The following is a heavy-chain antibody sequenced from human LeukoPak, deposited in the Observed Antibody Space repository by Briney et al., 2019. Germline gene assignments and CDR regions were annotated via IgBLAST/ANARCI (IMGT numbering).Heavy chain of an antibody. CDR2: ISSSSSYI. CDR1: GFTFSSYS. V-gene: IGHV3-21*01. Sequence: GGSLRLSGAASGFTFSSYSMNWVRQAPGKGLEWVSSISSSSSYIYYADSVKGRFTISRDNAKNSLYLQMNNLRAEDTAVYYCARNRNDYGDYVHDYWGQGTLVTVSS. D-gene: IGHD4-17*01. J-gene: IGHJ4*02. CDR3: ARNRNDYGDYVHDY.